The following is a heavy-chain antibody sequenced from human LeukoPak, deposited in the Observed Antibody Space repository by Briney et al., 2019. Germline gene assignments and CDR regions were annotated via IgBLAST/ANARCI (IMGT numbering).Heavy chain of an antibody. V-gene: IGHV1-18*01. CDR3: ARDRGIVGAVDY. Sequence: ASVKVSCKASGYTLTSYGISWVRQAPGQGLEWMGWISAYNGNTNYAQKLQGRVTMTTDTSTSTAYMELRSLRSDDAAVYYCARDRGIVGAVDYWGQGTLVTVSS. CDR1: GYTLTSYG. CDR2: ISAYNGNT. D-gene: IGHD1-26*01. J-gene: IGHJ4*02.